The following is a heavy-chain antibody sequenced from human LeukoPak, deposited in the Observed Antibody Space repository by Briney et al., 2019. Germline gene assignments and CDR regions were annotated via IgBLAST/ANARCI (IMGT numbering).Heavy chain of an antibody. V-gene: IGHV1-69*13. Sequence: ASVTVSCKASGGTFSSYAISWVRQAPGQGLEWMGGIIPIFGTANYAQKFQGRVTITADESTSTAYMELSSLRSEDTAVYYCARYTVGASIYFQHWGQGTLVTVSS. D-gene: IGHD1-26*01. CDR2: IIPIFGTA. CDR3: ARYTVGASIYFQH. CDR1: GGTFSSYA. J-gene: IGHJ1*01.